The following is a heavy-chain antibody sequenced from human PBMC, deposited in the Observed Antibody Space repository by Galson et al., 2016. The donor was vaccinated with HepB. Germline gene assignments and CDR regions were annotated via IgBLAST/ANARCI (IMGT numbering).Heavy chain of an antibody. V-gene: IGHV4-4*02. D-gene: IGHD2-15*01. Sequence: ETLSLTCAVSGGSISKPYWWTWVRQPPGKTLEWIGEIFHTGHTDYNPSLKSRVTISVDKSKNHFSRKLTSVTAADTAVYYRARAPRTNCSGGSCYKCFEPWGQGTLVTVSS. CDR2: IFHTGHT. CDR1: GGSISKPYW. CDR3: ARAPRTNCSGGSCYKCFEP. J-gene: IGHJ5*02.